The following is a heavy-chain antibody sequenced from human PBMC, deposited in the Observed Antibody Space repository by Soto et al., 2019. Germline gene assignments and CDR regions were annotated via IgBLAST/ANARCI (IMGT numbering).Heavy chain of an antibody. V-gene: IGHV5-10-1*01. CDR3: AATHPLYTTSRGGSYGMDV. CDR1: RSDFPGSW. CDR2: IEPTASYS. Sequence: HGGSLHISCQCSRSDFPGSWMTWAGQMPGHGQAWMGRIEPTASYSSYSLLFHGYDTISADMYINTAYRQWSSLKASHTAMYYCAATHPLYTTSRGGSYGMDVWGQGTMVTAP. J-gene: IGHJ6*02. D-gene: IGHD2-2*02.